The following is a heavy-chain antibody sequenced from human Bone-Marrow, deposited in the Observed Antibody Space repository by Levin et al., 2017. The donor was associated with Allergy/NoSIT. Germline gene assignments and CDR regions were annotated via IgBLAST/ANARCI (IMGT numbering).Heavy chain of an antibody. J-gene: IGHJ4*02. Sequence: HAGGSLRLSCATSGFTVSNSYMAWVRQAPGKGLEWVSMIYYGGTTYYADSVEGRFTISRDDSKNTLFLHMNNLRVEDTATYYCARVAWDYTLWNGYYYFDLWGPGTLVTVSP. CDR2: IYYGGTT. D-gene: IGHD3-3*01. V-gene: IGHV3-53*01. CDR1: GFTVSNSY. CDR3: ARVAWDYTLWNGYYYFDL.